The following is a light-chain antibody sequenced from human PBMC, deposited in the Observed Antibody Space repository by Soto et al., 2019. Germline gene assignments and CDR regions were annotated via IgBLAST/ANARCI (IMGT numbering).Light chain of an antibody. V-gene: IGKV3-15*01. CDR1: QSLNRD. CDR2: GAS. Sequence: IVMTQSPATLSMSPGERATLSCRASQSLNRDLAWYQQKPGQAPRLLIYGASTRATGIPARFSGSGSGTDFTLTISSLQSEDFAVYYCQQYSSWPPITFGQGTKVDIK. J-gene: IGKJ2*01. CDR3: QQYSSWPPIT.